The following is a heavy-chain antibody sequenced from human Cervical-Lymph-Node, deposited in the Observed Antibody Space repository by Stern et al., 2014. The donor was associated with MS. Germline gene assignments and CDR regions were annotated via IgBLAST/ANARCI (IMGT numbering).Heavy chain of an antibody. D-gene: IGHD1-1*01. V-gene: IGHV4-59*08. CDR2: IHYSGSI. CDR3: ARHHLVPNYNFAYYFDY. Sequence: VQLVESGPGLVKPSETLSLTCTVSGGSISSYYWSWIRQPPGKGLEWIGYIHYSGSINYNPSLKSRVNLSVDTSKNQFSLMLSSMTAADTAVYYCARHHLVPNYNFAYYFDYWGQGTLVTVSS. CDR1: GGSISSYY. J-gene: IGHJ4*02.